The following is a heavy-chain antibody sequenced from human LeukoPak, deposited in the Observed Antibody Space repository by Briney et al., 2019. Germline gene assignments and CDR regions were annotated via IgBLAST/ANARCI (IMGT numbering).Heavy chain of an antibody. CDR1: GYSFSNYR. D-gene: IGHD3-22*01. V-gene: IGHV5-51*01. CDR2: IYPGDSDS. CDR3: ARRGTYYYDSNGYWYFDL. Sequence: GESLKISCKGSGYSFSNYRIGWVRQMPGKGLEWMGIIYPGDSDSRYSPSFQGQVTISADKSISTAYLQWSSLQASDTAMYYCARRGTYYYDSNGYWYFDLWGRGTLVTVSS. J-gene: IGHJ2*01.